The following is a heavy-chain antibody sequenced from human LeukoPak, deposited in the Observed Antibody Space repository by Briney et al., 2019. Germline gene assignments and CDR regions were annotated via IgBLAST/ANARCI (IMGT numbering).Heavy chain of an antibody. CDR2: INHDGGDK. V-gene: IGHV3-7*05. Sequence: GGSLRLSCVASGFIFRNYWMSWVRQAPGKGLEWVANINHDGGDKNYVDSVKGRFTISRDNAKSSLYLQMNTLRAEDTAVYYCARDWRELHLPKYTDYWGQGTLVTVSS. J-gene: IGHJ4*02. CDR3: ARDWRELHLPKYTDY. D-gene: IGHD1-26*01. CDR1: GFIFRNYW.